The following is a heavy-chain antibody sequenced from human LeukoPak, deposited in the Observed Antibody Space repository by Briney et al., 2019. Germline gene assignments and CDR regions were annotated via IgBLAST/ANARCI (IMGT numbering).Heavy chain of an antibody. V-gene: IGHV4-59*11. CDR3: ARTSLVTTFDP. CDR1: GGSISSHY. D-gene: IGHD4-17*01. Sequence: PSETLSLTCTVSGGSISSHYWSWIRRPPGKGREWIGYIYYSGSTNYNPSLKSRVTISVDTSKNQFSLKLSSVTAADTAVYYCARTSLVTTFDPWGQGTLVTVSS. CDR2: IYYSGST. J-gene: IGHJ5*02.